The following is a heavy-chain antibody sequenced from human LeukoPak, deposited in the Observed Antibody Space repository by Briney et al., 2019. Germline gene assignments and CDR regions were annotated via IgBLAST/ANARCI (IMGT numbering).Heavy chain of an antibody. J-gene: IGHJ4*02. CDR2: VNHDGSVK. CDR3: ATSRDSSGVD. CDR1: GFTFRNYW. D-gene: IGHD3-22*01. Sequence: PGGSLRLSCVVSGFTFRNYWMSWVRQAPGKGLEWVANVNHDGSVKYYLDSVKGRFTISRDNTENSLYLQMNSLRAEDTAVYYCATSRDSSGVDWGQGNLVTVSS. V-gene: IGHV3-7*01.